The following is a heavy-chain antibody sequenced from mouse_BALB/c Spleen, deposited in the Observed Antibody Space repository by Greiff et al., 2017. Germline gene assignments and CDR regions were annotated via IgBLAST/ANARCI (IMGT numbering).Heavy chain of an antibody. J-gene: IGHJ4*01. CDR1: GYTFTSYW. CDR2: IYPSDSYT. D-gene: IGHD2-1*01. V-gene: IGHV1-69*02. Sequence: QVQLQQPGAELVRPGASVKLSCKASGYTFTSYWINWVKQRPGQGLEWIGNIYPSDSYTNYNQKFKDKATLTVDKSSSTAYMQLSSPTSEDSAVYYCTRAWYPYAMDYWGQGTSVTGSS. CDR3: TRAWYPYAMDY.